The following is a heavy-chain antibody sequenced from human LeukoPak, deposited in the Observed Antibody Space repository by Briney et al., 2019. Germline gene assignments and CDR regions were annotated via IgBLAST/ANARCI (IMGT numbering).Heavy chain of an antibody. CDR3: ARASSWYALAY. Sequence: SLRLSCAASGFTFSTYAMHWVRQPPGKGLEWIGEIYHSGNSNYNPSPKSRVTISIDKSKNQFSLKLSSVTAADTAVYYCARASSWYALAYWGQGTLVTVSS. D-gene: IGHD6-13*01. V-gene: IGHV4-4*02. J-gene: IGHJ4*02. CDR1: GFTFSTYA. CDR2: IYHSGNS.